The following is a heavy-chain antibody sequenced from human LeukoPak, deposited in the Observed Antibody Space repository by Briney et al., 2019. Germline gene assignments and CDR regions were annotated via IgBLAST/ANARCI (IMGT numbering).Heavy chain of an antibody. CDR1: GFTFSSYA. CDR2: ISGSGGST. D-gene: IGHD1-26*01. V-gene: IGHV3-23*01. Sequence: PGGSLRLSCAASGFTFSSYAMSWVRQAPGKGLEWVSAISGSGGSTYYADSVKGRFTISRDNSKNTLYLQMNSLRAEDTAVYYCAKPGGGNLYSGSYYAYFDYWGQGTLVTVSS. J-gene: IGHJ4*02. CDR3: AKPGGGNLYSGSYYAYFDY.